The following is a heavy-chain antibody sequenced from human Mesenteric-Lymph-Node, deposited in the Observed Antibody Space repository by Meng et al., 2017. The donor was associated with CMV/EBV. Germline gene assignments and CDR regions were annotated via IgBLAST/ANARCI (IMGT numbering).Heavy chain of an antibody. D-gene: IGHD2-2*01. CDR2: ISDYNGNT. V-gene: IGHV1-18*01. J-gene: IGHJ4*02. Sequence: ASVKVSCKTSEYIFNNFDINWVRQATGQGLEWLGWISDYNGNTNYAQKFRGRVSMTRDTSTATAYLELRSLRSDDTAVYYCARDGADCPATSCSIDFWGQGTQVTVSS. CDR3: ARDGADCPATSCSIDF. CDR1: EYIFNNFD.